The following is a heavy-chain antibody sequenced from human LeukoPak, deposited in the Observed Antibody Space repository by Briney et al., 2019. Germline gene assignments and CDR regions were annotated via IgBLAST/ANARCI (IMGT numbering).Heavy chain of an antibody. Sequence: SETLSLTRAVYGGSFSGYYWSWIRQPPGTGLEWIGEINHSGSTNYSPSLKSRVTISVDTSKNQFSLKLSSVTAADTAVYYCARGVPKPYIAAAGALGYWGQGTLVTVSS. CDR2: INHSGST. D-gene: IGHD6-13*01. CDR3: ARGVPKPYIAAAGALGY. CDR1: GGSFSGYY. J-gene: IGHJ4*02. V-gene: IGHV4-34*01.